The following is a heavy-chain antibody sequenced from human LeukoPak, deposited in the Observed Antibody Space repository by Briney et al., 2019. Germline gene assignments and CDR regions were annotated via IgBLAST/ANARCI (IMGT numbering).Heavy chain of an antibody. Sequence: ASVKVSCKASGYTFTSYNIHWGRQAPGQGLEWMGWINPPSGGTNYAQKFQGRVTMTRDTSISTAYMELSRLSSDDTAMYYCARDENWGPDYWGQGTLVTVSS. CDR2: INPPSGGT. CDR3: ARDENWGPDY. V-gene: IGHV1-2*02. J-gene: IGHJ4*02. CDR1: GYTFTSYN. D-gene: IGHD7-27*01.